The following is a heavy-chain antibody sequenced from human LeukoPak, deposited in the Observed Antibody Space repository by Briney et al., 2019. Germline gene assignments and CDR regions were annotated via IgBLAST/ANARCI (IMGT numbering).Heavy chain of an antibody. J-gene: IGHJ1*01. CDR1: GFTFSSYA. CDR2: ISFDGSNK. D-gene: IGHD2-2*02. V-gene: IGHV3-30*01. Sequence: PGGSLRLSCAASGFTFSSYAMHWVRPAPGKGVEWVAVISFDGSNKYYADSVKGGFTISRDNSKNTLYLQMNSLRAEDTAVYYCARDQTCSSTSCYTFPGYFQHWGQGTLVTVSS. CDR3: ARDQTCSSTSCYTFPGYFQH.